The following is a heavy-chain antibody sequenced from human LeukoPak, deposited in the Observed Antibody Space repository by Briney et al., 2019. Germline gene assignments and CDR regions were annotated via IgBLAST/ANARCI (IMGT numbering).Heavy chain of an antibody. D-gene: IGHD2-15*01. CDR2: ITDST. J-gene: IGHJ5*02. CDR3: ARYCSGGRCYSGLDP. V-gene: IGHV3-53*01. Sequence: GGSLRLSCAASGFTFSSNWMHWVRQAPGKGLEWVSAITDSTYFADSVKGRFTISRDSSKNTVYLQMNSLRAEDTAVYYCARYCSGGRCYSGLDPWGQGALVTVSS. CDR1: GFTFSSNW.